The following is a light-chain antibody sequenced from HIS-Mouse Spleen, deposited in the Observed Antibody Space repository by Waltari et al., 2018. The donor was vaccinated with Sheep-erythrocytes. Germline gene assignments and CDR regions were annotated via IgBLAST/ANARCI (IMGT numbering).Light chain of an antibody. Sequence: DIQMTQSPSSLSASVGDRVTITCRASQSISSYLHWYQQKPGKAPKLLIYAASSLQSGVPSRFSGSGSVTDFTLTISSLQPEDFATYYCQQSYSTPITFGQGTRLEIK. CDR3: QQSYSTPIT. CDR1: QSISSY. CDR2: AAS. V-gene: IGKV1-39*01. J-gene: IGKJ5*01.